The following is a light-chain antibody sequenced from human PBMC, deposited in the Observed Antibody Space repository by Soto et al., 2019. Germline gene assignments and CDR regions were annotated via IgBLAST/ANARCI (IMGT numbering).Light chain of an antibody. J-gene: IGKJ4*01. V-gene: IGKV1-27*01. CDR2: GAS. CDR3: QKYDSVSLT. Sequence: DIQMTQSPSFLSASIGDRVTITCRASQDISNFLAWYQQKPGKGPNLLIYGASTLQSGVPSRFSGSGSGTDFTLTISSLQPEDVATYYCQKYDSVSLTFGGGTKVEIK. CDR1: QDISNF.